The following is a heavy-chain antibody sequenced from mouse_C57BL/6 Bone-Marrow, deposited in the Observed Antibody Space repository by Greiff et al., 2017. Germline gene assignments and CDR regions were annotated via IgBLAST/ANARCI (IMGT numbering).Heavy chain of an antibody. J-gene: IGHJ1*03. Sequence: QVHVKQPGAELVKPGASVKMSCKASGYTFTSYWITWVKQRPGQGLEWIGDIYPGSGSTNYNEKFKSKATLTVDTSSSTAYMQLSSLTSEDSAVYYCARGEGWLLWYFDVWGTGTTVTVSS. V-gene: IGHV1-55*01. CDR1: GYTFTSYW. CDR2: IYPGSGST. D-gene: IGHD2-3*01. CDR3: ARGEGWLLWYFDV.